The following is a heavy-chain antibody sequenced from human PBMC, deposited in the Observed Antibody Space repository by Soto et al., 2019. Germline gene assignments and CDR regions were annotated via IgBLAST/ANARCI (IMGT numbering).Heavy chain of an antibody. D-gene: IGHD2-2*01. Sequence: QVQLQESGPGLVKPSQTLSLTCTVSGGSISSGGYYWSWIRQHPGKGLEWIGYIYYSGSTYYNPSRKSRVTISVDTSKNQFSLKLSSVTAADTAVYYCARGRIVVVPAANTNWFDPWGQGTLVTVSS. CDR3: ARGRIVVVPAANTNWFDP. CDR1: GGSISSGGYY. CDR2: IYYSGST. V-gene: IGHV4-31*03. J-gene: IGHJ5*02.